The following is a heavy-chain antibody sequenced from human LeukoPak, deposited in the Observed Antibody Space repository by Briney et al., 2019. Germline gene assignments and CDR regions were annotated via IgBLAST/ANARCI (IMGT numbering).Heavy chain of an antibody. CDR1: GGSVSSGSYH. J-gene: IGHJ4*02. D-gene: IGHD6-13*01. Sequence: PSETLSLTCTVSGGSVSSGSYHWSWIRQPPGKGLEWIGHIYYSGSTNYNPSLKSRVTISVDTSKNQFSLRLSSVTAVDTAVYYCARTYGSVWFYFDYWGQGTLVTVSS. CDR3: ARTYGSVWFYFDY. CDR2: IYYSGST. V-gene: IGHV4-61*01.